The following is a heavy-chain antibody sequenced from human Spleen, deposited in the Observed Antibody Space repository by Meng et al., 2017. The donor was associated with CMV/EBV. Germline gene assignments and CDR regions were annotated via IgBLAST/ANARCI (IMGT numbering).Heavy chain of an antibody. V-gene: IGHV4-34*01. J-gene: IGHJ4*02. CDR2: INPSGRT. CDR1: GASFRGYY. Sequence: SLTCAVHGASFRGYYWSWIRQPPGKGLEWIGEINPSGRTNYHPSLKSRVTISVDTSKNQFSLKLSSVTAADTAVYYCARGIAAAGTDYWGQGTLVTVSS. D-gene: IGHD6-13*01. CDR3: ARGIAAAGTDY.